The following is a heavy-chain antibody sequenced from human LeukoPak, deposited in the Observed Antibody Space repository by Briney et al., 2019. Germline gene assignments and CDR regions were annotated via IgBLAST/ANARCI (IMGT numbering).Heavy chain of an antibody. Sequence: PGGSLRLSCAASGFTFSSYWMSWVRQAPGKGLEWVANIKQDGSEKYYVDSVKGRFTTSRDNAKNSLYLQMNSLRAEDTAVYYCAKDRQRALAVAGTGYFDYWGQGTLVTVSS. V-gene: IGHV3-7*01. CDR2: IKQDGSEK. CDR3: AKDRQRALAVAGTGYFDY. J-gene: IGHJ4*02. CDR1: GFTFSSYW. D-gene: IGHD6-19*01.